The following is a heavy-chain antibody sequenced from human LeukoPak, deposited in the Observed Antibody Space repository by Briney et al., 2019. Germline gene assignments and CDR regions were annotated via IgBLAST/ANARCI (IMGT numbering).Heavy chain of an antibody. CDR1: GLTFSDAW. CDR3: AKDRVGATGY. J-gene: IGHJ4*02. V-gene: IGHV3-23*01. Sequence: PGGSLRLSCAASGLTFSDAWMSWVRQAPGRGLEWVSAISGSGGSTYYADSVKGRFIISRDNSKTTLFLQLNSLGAEDTAVYYCAKDRVGATGYWGQGTLVTVSS. CDR2: ISGSGGST. D-gene: IGHD1-26*01.